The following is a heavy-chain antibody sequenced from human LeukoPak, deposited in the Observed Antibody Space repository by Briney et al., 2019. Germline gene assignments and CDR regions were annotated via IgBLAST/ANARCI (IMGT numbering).Heavy chain of an antibody. CDR3: ARSDGWAAAGTFDY. Sequence: ASVKVSCKASGYTFTSYYMHWVRQAPGQGLEWMGWINPNSGGTNYAQKFQGRVTMTRDTSISTAYMELSRLRSDDTAVYYCARSDGWAAAGTFDYWGQGTLVTVSS. CDR1: GYTFTSYY. J-gene: IGHJ4*02. CDR2: INPNSGGT. V-gene: IGHV1-2*02. D-gene: IGHD6-13*01.